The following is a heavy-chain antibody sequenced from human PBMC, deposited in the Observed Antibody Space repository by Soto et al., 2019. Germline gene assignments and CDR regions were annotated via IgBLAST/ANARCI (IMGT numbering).Heavy chain of an antibody. CDR1: GYTLSNYG. V-gene: IGHV1-18*01. CDR3: ARDTTSSKAPHY. CDR2: ISAYNGNT. J-gene: IGHJ4*02. D-gene: IGHD2-2*01. Sequence: GAPVKVSRQASGYTLSNYGISWGGQAPGQGLEWMGWISAYNGNTNYAQKLQGRVTMTTDTSTSTAYMELRSLRSDDTAVYYCARDTTSSKAPHYWGQGTLVTVSS.